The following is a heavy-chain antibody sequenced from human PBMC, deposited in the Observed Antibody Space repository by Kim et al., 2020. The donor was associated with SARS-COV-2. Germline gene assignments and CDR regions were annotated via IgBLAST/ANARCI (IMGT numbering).Heavy chain of an antibody. V-gene: IGHV1-3*01. Sequence: ASVKVSCKASGYTFSSYAIHWVRQAPGQRREWMGWINAGNGNTKYSQKFQGRVTITRDTDATTAYMELSSLRSEDTAVYYCARGIAVAATIDYWGQGTLV. J-gene: IGHJ4*02. D-gene: IGHD6-13*01. CDR1: GYTFSSYA. CDR2: INAGNGNT. CDR3: ARGIAVAATIDY.